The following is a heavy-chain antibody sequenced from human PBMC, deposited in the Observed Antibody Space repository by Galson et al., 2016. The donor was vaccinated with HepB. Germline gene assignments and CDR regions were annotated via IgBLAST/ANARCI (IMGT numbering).Heavy chain of an antibody. CDR3: ARGGGPTDNWFDP. Sequence: SVKVSCKASGYTFSIFYMYWVRQAPGQGLEWMGVINPTGGTTYYAQKFRGRVTMTRDTSTTTVYMDLNSLTSEDTAVYFCARGGGPTDNWFDPWGQGTLVTVSS. J-gene: IGHJ5*02. D-gene: IGHD4-23*01. CDR2: INPTGGTT. V-gene: IGHV1-46*01. CDR1: GYTFSIFY.